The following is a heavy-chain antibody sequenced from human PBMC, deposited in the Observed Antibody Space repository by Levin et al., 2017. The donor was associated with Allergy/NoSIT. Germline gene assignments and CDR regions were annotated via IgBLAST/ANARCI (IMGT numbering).Heavy chain of an antibody. CDR2: INPNSGNT. CDR1: GYTFTSYD. J-gene: IGHJ6*03. Sequence: ASVKVSCKSSGYTFTSYDVNWVRQANGQGLEWMGWINPNSGNTGYAQKFQGRVTMTRDTSIRTVYMELSSLRSDDTAVYFFARALRVARSGSLYYYMDVWGEGTTVTVSS. CDR3: ARALRVARSGSLYYYMDV. D-gene: IGHD3-3*01. V-gene: IGHV1-8*01.